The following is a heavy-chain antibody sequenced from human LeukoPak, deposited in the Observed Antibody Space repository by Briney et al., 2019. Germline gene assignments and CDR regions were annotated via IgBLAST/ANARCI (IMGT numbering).Heavy chain of an antibody. J-gene: IGHJ4*02. V-gene: IGHV4-39*01. CDR3: ASRQRYSSGWYFDY. CDR2: INYSGST. D-gene: IGHD6-19*01. Sequence: SETLSLTCTVSGNSISSSSYYWGWVRQPPGKGLESIGNINYSGSTYYNPSLKSRVTMSVDTSKNQFSLKLNSVTAADTAVYYCASRQRYSSGWYFDYWGQGTLVTVSS. CDR1: GNSISSSSYY.